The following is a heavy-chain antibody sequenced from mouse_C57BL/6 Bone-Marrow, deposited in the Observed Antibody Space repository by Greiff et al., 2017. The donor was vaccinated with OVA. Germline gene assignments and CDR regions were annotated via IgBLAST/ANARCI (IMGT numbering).Heavy chain of an antibody. CDR3: ERNAWFAD. J-gene: IGHJ3*01. V-gene: IGHV1-4*01. CDR2: INPSSGYT. CDR1: GYTFTSYT. Sequence: VQLQQSGAELARPGASVKMSCKASGYTFTSYTMHWVKQRPGQGLAWIGYINPSSGYTKYNQKFKDKATLTADKSYSTAYMQLSSLTSEDDAAYYCERNAWFADWGKGTLVTVSA.